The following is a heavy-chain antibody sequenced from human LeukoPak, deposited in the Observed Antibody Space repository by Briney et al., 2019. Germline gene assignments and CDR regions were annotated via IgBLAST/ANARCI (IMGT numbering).Heavy chain of an antibody. J-gene: IGHJ4*02. CDR2: LNPNTGHA. Sequence: ASVNVSCKVVAYDFTGYYIHWVRQAPGQGPEWMGRLNPNTGHAVYAFKFQGRVTITRDTSSNTAYMEVTRLTSDDTALYYCAKDRDGADRIVLWGQGPLVTVSS. V-gene: IGHV1-2*06. CDR1: AYDFTGYY. CDR3: AKDRDGADRIVL. D-gene: IGHD5-24*01.